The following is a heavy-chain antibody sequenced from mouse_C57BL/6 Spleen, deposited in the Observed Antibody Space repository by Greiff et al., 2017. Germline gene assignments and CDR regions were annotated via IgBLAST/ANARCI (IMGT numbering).Heavy chain of an antibody. CDR1: GYTFTSYW. D-gene: IGHD2-4*01. Sequence: QVQLQQSGAELVQPGASVKLSCKASGYTFTSYWMHWVKQRPGRGLEWIGRIDTNSGGTKYNEKFKSKATLTVDKHSSTAYMQLSSLTSEDAAVSGCARWGSTMSTCDYWGQGTTLTVSA. CDR3: ARWGSTMSTCDY. J-gene: IGHJ2*01. V-gene: IGHV1-72*01. CDR2: IDTNSGGT.